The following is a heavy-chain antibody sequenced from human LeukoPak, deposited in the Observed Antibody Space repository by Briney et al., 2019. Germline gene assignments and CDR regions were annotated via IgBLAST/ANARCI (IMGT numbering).Heavy chain of an antibody. CDR1: GFTFSSYA. J-gene: IGHJ4*02. D-gene: IGHD6-19*01. CDR2: ISSSGSFI. V-gene: IGHV3-21*01. Sequence: GGSLRLSCAASGFTFSSYAMNWFRQAPGKGLEWVSYISSSGSFIYYADSVKGRFTISRDNPKNSLSLQLNSLRVEDAAVYYCARGGSAWSFDHGGQGTLVTVSS. CDR3: ARGGSAWSFDH.